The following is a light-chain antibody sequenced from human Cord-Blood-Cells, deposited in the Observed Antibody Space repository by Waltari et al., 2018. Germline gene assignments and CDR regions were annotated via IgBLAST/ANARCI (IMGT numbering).Light chain of an antibody. V-gene: IGLV2-23*01. CDR1: SSDVGSYNL. CDR2: EGS. CDR3: CSYAGSVV. Sequence: QSALTQPASVSGSPGQSLTISCTGPSSDVGSYNLVSWYQQHPGKAPKLMIYEGSKRPSGVSNRFSGSKSGNTASLTISGLQAEDEADYYCCSYAGSVVFGGGTKLTVL. J-gene: IGLJ2*01.